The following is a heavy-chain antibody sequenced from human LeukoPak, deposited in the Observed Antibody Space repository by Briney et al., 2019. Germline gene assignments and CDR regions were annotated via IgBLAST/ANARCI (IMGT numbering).Heavy chain of an antibody. D-gene: IGHD2-8*01. CDR1: GYSFTGYY. CDR3: ANTKLYGNFDH. CDR2: INPNTGGT. V-gene: IGHV1-2*02. Sequence: GASAKVSCKASGYSFTGYYMHWVRQAPGQGLEWMGWINPNTGGTNYAQKFQGRVTMTRDTSISTAYMELSSLRSDDMAVYYCANTKLYGNFDHWGQGTLVTVSS. J-gene: IGHJ4*02.